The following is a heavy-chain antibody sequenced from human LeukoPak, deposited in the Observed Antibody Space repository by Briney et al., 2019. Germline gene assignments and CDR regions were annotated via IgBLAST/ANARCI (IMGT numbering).Heavy chain of an antibody. CDR1: GYTFTSYG. V-gene: IGHV1-8*03. D-gene: IGHD2-21*01. Sequence: EASVKVSCKASGYTFTSYGISWVRQAPGQGLEWMGWMNPNSGNTGYAQKFQGRVTITRNTSISTAYMELSSLRSEDTAVYYCARLLGSYAFDIWGQGTMVTVSS. J-gene: IGHJ3*02. CDR2: MNPNSGNT. CDR3: ARLLGSYAFDI.